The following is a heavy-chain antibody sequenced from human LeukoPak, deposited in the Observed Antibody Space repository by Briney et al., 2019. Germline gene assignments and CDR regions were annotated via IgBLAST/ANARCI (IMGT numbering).Heavy chain of an antibody. CDR1: GGSISSSNYY. Sequence: SETLSLTCTVSGGSISSSNYYWGWIRQPPGKGLEWIGNIYYGGSSYYNPSLQSRVTISLDTSKNQFSLKLSSVTAADTAVYYCARGQLWFSGAYMDVWGKGTTVTISS. CDR2: IYYGGSS. J-gene: IGHJ6*03. V-gene: IGHV4-39*07. D-gene: IGHD5-18*01. CDR3: ARGQLWFSGAYMDV.